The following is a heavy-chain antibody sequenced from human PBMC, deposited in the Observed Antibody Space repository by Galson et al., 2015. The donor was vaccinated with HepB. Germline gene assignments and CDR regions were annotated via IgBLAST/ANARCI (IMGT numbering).Heavy chain of an antibody. CDR1: GYTFTSYG. V-gene: IGHV1-18*04. CDR2: ISAYNGNT. CDR3: ASLGTGPPSLGGMDV. J-gene: IGHJ6*02. Sequence: SVKVSCKASGYTFTSYGISWVRQAPGQGLEWMGWISAYNGNTNYAQKLQGRVTMTTDTSTSTAYMELRSLRSDDTAVYYCASLGTGPPSLGGMDVWGQGTTVTVSS. D-gene: IGHD5-18*01.